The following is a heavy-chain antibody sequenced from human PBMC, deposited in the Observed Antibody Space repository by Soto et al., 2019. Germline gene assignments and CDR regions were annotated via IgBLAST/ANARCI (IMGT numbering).Heavy chain of an antibody. CDR1: GGSISSYY. CDR2: IYYSGST. V-gene: IGHV4-59*01. Sequence: SQTLSLTCTVSGGSISSYYWSWSRQPPGKGLEWIGDIYYSGSTNYNPSLKSRVTISVDTSKNQFSLKLSSVTAADTAVYYCARVPGVRGYYYMDVWGQGTPVTVSS. CDR3: ARVPGVRGYYYMDV. D-gene: IGHD3-10*01. J-gene: IGHJ6*03.